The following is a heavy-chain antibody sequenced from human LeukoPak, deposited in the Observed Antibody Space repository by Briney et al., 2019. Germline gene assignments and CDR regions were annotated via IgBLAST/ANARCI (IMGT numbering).Heavy chain of an antibody. D-gene: IGHD3-10*01. CDR3: AKVCTMVRGATAYYFDY. CDR1: GSTFSSYA. CDR2: ISGSGGST. V-gene: IGHV3-23*01. J-gene: IGHJ4*02. Sequence: GGSLRLSCAASGSTFSSYAMSWVRQAPGKGLEWVSAISGSGGSTYYADSVKGRFTISRDNSKNTLYLQMNSLRAEDTAVYYCAKVCTMVRGATAYYFDYWGQGTLVTVSS.